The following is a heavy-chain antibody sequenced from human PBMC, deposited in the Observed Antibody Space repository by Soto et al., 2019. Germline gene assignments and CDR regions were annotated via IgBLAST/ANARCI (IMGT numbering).Heavy chain of an antibody. V-gene: IGHV1-69*06. CDR3: ARRNTSGYLRYFDS. D-gene: IGHD3-22*01. CDR1: GGTFSSYP. J-gene: IGHJ4*02. CDR2: TFPIFDRG. Sequence: QVQLVQSGAEVKKPGSSAKVSCKASGGTFSSYPITWVRQAPGQGLEWMGGTFPIFDRGNYAQKFQGRLTITTDKSTNTAYMELSSLRSEDTAVYYCARRNTSGYLRYFDSWGQGTLVTVSS.